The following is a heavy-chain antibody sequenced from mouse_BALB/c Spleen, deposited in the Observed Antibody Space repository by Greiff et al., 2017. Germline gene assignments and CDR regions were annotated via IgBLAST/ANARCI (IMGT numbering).Heavy chain of an antibody. J-gene: IGHJ3*01. CDR3: ATLLRPFAY. D-gene: IGHD1-2*01. V-gene: IGHV1-7*01. CDR2: INPSTGYT. Sequence: QVQLQQSGAELAKPGASVKMSCKASGYTFTSYWMHWVNQRPGQGLEWIGYINPSTGYTEYNQKFKDKATLTADKSSSTAYMQLSSLTSEDSAVYYCATLLRPFAYWGQGTLVTVSA. CDR1: GYTFTSYW.